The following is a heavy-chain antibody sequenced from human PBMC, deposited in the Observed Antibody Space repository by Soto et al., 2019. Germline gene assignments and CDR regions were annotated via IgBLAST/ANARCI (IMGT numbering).Heavy chain of an antibody. V-gene: IGHV3-30-3*01. CDR3: ASEYSYYFDY. CDR2: ISYDGSNK. J-gene: IGHJ4*02. Sequence: GSLRLSCAGSGFIFSSYAMHWVRQAPGKGLEWVAVISYDGSNKYYADSVKGRFTMSRDNSKNTLYMQMNSLRAEDTAVYYCASEYSYYFDYWGQGTLVTVSS. D-gene: IGHD6-13*01. CDR1: GFIFSSYA.